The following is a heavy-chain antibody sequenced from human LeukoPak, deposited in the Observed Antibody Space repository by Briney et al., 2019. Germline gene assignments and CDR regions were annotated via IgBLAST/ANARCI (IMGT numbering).Heavy chain of an antibody. J-gene: IGHJ4*02. CDR1: GLTFSGYG. CDR2: ISASGDST. V-gene: IGHV3-23*01. D-gene: IGHD3-10*01. Sequence: GGSLRLSCAASGLTFSGYGMFWVRQAPGKGLEWVSHISASGDSTNYADSVKGRFTISRDNSKNALYLHMSSLRAEDTALYYCAKHLWRDLLSFGEGYYFGYWGQGTLVTVSS. CDR3: AKHLWRDLLSFGEGYYFGY.